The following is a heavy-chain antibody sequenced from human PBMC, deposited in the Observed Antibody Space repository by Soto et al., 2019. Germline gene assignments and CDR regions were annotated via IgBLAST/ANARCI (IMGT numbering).Heavy chain of an antibody. V-gene: IGHV4-31*03. CDR3: ARCGVSLTGPPGP. J-gene: IGHJ5*02. Sequence: SETLSLTCSVSGQAINSGCFYWNWIRQYPGKGLEWIGYIFPTGSTHYNPALMGRAFISADTSKNQISLKVTPVTAAGPGAYFCARCGVSLTGPPGPWGQGTLVTASS. CDR2: IFPTGST. D-gene: IGHD2-8*01. CDR1: GQAINSGCFY.